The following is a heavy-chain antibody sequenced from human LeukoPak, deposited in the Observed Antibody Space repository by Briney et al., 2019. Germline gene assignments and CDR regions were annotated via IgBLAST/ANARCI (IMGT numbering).Heavy chain of an antibody. CDR1: GGTFNSYA. J-gene: IGHJ4*02. CDR3: ARGWLIFGVVTRFDY. CDR2: IIPIFGTA. V-gene: IGHV1-69*01. D-gene: IGHD3-3*01. Sequence: SSVKVSCKASGGTFNSYAISWVRQAPGQGLEWMGGIIPIFGTANYAQKFQGRVTITADESTSTAYMELSSLRSEDTAVYYCARGWLIFGVVTRFDYWGQGTLVTVFS.